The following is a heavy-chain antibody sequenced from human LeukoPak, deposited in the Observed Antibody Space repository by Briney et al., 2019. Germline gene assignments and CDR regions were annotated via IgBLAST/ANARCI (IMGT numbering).Heavy chain of an antibody. D-gene: IGHD6-6*01. CDR2: IWYGGTKK. J-gene: IGHJ1*01. V-gene: IGHV3-30*02. CDR3: AKDKGPHISSSDF. Sequence: PGGSLRLSCAASGFTFSSYWMSWVRQAPGKGLEWVATIWYGGTKKFYADHVKGRFTISRDNSENMLYLQMSRLTGEDAGTYYCAKDKGPHISSSDFWGQGTVVTVSS. CDR1: GFTFSSYW.